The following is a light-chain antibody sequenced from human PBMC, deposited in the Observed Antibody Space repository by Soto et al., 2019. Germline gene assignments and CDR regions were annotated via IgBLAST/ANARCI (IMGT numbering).Light chain of an antibody. J-gene: IGKJ2*01. CDR1: QSVSSN. CDR3: QQYNKWPPYT. Sequence: EIVMTQSPATLYVSPGERATLSCRASQSVSSNSAWYQQKPGQAPRLLIYGASTMATGIPARFSGSGSGTEFSLSISSLQPEDFAVYYCQQYNKWPPYTFGQGTKLEIK. V-gene: IGKV3-15*01. CDR2: GAS.